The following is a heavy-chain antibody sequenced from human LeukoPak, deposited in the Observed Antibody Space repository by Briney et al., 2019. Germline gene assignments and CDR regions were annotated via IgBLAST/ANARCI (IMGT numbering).Heavy chain of an antibody. D-gene: IGHD3-10*01. J-gene: IGHJ4*02. CDR2: IHSSGST. CDR1: GGSISGSLSGTY. Sequence: PSETLSLTCTVSGGSISGSLSGTYWSWVRQPAGKGLEWIGRIHSSGSTKYNPSLKSRVTMSVDTSKNQLFLRLTSVTAADTALYYCARGSQNYYNPFDNWGQGTPVTVSS. CDR3: ARGSQNYYNPFDN. V-gene: IGHV4-4*07.